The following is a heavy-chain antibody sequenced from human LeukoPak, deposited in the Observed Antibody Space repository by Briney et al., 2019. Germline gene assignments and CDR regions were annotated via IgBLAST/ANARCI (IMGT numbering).Heavy chain of an antibody. CDR2: IYHSGST. CDR1: GGSISSGTYY. V-gene: IGHV4-39*07. CDR3: ARDRKYYNHMDV. Sequence: SETLSLTCTVSGGSISSGTYYWAWIRQPPGRGLEWIGTIYHSGSTYYNPSLKTRVTISVDTSKNQFSLNLTSLTAADTAVYYCARDRKYYNHMDVWGKGTTVTVSS. D-gene: IGHD1-14*01. J-gene: IGHJ6*03.